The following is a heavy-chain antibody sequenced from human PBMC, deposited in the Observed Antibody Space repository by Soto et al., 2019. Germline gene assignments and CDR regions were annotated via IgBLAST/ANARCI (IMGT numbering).Heavy chain of an antibody. CDR2: ISSSSTYI. V-gene: IGHV3-11*06. Sequence: PVGSLRLSCAASGFTFSDYYMSWVRQAPGEGLEWLSYISSSSTYINYADSVKGRFTISRDNAKNSLYLQMNSLRAEDTAVYYCARYDSSGYYIDYWGQGTLVTVS. J-gene: IGHJ4*01. CDR3: ARYDSSGYYIDY. D-gene: IGHD3-22*01. CDR1: GFTFSDYY.